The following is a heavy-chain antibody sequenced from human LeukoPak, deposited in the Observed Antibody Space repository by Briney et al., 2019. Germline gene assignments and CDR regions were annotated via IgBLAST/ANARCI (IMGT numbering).Heavy chain of an antibody. CDR3: ARVKGREGSTVIIDY. V-gene: IGHV4-59*02. J-gene: IGHJ4*02. Sequence: SETLSLTCTVSGGSVSNYYWSWIRQSPGKGLEWIGYISHSGSVNYNPSLKSRVTMSVDTSKNQFSLKLSSVTAADTAVYYCARVKGREGSTVIIDYWGQGTLVTVSS. CDR2: ISHSGSV. CDR1: GGSVSNYY. D-gene: IGHD3-10*01.